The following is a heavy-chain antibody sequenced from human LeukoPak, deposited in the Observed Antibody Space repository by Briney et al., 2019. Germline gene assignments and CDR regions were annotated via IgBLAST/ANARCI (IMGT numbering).Heavy chain of an antibody. V-gene: IGHV3-11*01. Sequence: GGSLRLSCPASGFTFSDYYMSWIRQAAGKGLEWVSYISSSGSTIYYADSVKGRFTISRDNAKNSLYLQMNSLRAEDTAVYYCARDFLVSNYYDSSGYPYFDYWGQGTLVTVSS. CDR1: GFTFSDYY. CDR2: ISSSGSTI. D-gene: IGHD3-22*01. J-gene: IGHJ4*02. CDR3: ARDFLVSNYYDSSGYPYFDY.